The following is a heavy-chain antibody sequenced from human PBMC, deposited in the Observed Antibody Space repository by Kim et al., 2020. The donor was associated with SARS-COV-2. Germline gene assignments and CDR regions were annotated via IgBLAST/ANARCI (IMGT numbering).Heavy chain of an antibody. V-gene: IGHV4-34*01. CDR3: ARGRGVVTPPGGSFDY. D-gene: IGHD2-21*02. CDR2: INHSGST. J-gene: IGHJ4*02. CDR1: GGSFSGYY. Sequence: SETLSLTCAVYGGSFSGYYWSWIRQPPGKGLEWIGEINHSGSTNYNPSLKSRVTISVDTSKNQFSLKLSSVTAADTAVYYCARGRGVVTPPGGSFDYWGQGTLVTVSS.